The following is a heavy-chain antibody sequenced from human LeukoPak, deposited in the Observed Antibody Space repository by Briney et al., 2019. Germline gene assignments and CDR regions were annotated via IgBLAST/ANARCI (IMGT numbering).Heavy chain of an antibody. Sequence: PSETLSLTCTVSGGSISSSSYYWGWIRQPPGKGLEWIGYIYYSGSTYYNPTLKSRVTISVDTSNNQFSLKLSSVTAADTAVYYCARDLPALVPVYWGQGTLVTVSS. CDR3: ARDLPALVPVY. CDR2: IYYSGST. CDR1: GGSISSSSYY. D-gene: IGHD5-18*01. V-gene: IGHV4-30-4*08. J-gene: IGHJ4*02.